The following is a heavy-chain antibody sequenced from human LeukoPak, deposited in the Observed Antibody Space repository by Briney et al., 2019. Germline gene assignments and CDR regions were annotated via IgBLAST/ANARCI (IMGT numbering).Heavy chain of an antibody. CDR1: GFIFHDYG. Sequence: SGGSLRLSCVASGFIFHDYGMHWVRQAPGKGLEWVAIIWRDGSNKYYADSVEGRFTVSGDNSRNTLYLQMDSLRAEDTAVYYCARDGVAATAFFGYFDYWGQGALVTVSS. J-gene: IGHJ4*02. D-gene: IGHD3-3*01. CDR2: IWRDGSNK. V-gene: IGHV3-33*01. CDR3: ARDGVAATAFFGYFDY.